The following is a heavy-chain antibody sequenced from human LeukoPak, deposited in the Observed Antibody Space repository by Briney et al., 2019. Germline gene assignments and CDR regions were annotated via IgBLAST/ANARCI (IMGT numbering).Heavy chain of an antibody. CDR3: AKDGYGSGSYYNGDY. CDR2: IKTDGSST. CDR1: GFTFSSYW. D-gene: IGHD3-10*01. Sequence: GGSLRLSCAASGFTFSSYWMHWVRQAPGKGLVWVSRIKTDGSSTDYADSVKGRFTISRDNSKNTLYLQMNSLRAEDTAVYYCAKDGYGSGSYYNGDYWGQGTLVTVSS. J-gene: IGHJ4*02. V-gene: IGHV3-74*01.